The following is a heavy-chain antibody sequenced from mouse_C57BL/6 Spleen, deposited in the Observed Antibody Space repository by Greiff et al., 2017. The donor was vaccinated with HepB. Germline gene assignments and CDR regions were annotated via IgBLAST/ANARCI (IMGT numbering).Heavy chain of an antibody. CDR1: GYTFTDYE. J-gene: IGHJ1*03. D-gene: IGHD2-5*01. CDR3: TRAYSKWYFDV. V-gene: IGHV1-15*01. CDR2: IDPETGGT. Sequence: QVHVKQSGAELVRPGASVTLSCKASGYTFTDYEMHWVKQTPVHGLEWIGAIDPETGGTAYNQKFKGKAILTADKSSSTAYMELRSLTSEDSAVYYCTRAYSKWYFDVWGTGTTVTVSS.